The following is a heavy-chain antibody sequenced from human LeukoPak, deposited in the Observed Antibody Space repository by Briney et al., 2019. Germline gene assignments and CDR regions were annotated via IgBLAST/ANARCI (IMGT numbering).Heavy chain of an antibody. D-gene: IGHD1-1*01. V-gene: IGHV3-33*01. CDR1: GFTFSSYG. Sequence: GGSLRLSCATSGFTFSSYGMHWVRQAPSKGLEWVAFIWYDGSNKYYADSVKGRFTISRGNSKNTLYLQMNSLRDDDTAVYYCARIGGTGYFDYWGQGTLVTVSS. J-gene: IGHJ4*02. CDR2: IWYDGSNK. CDR3: ARIGGTGYFDY.